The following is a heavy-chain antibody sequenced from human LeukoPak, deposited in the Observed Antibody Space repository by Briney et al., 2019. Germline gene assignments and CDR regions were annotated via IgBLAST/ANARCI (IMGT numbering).Heavy chain of an antibody. CDR2: ISAYNGNT. J-gene: IGHJ4*02. CDR3: ARAETTLLLNY. V-gene: IGHV1-18*01. Sequence: ASVNVSCKASGYSFTNYGFIWVRQTPAQGRQWMGWISAYNGNTNYAQKLQGRVTLTTDTSTSTVYMELRSLTSDDTAVYYCARAETTLLLNYWGQGTLVTVSS. D-gene: IGHD4-11*01. CDR1: GYSFTNYG.